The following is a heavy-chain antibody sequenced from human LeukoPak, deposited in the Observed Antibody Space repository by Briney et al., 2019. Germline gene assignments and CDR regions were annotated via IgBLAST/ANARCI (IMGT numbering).Heavy chain of an antibody. V-gene: IGHV4-59*01. CDR3: AREPPFSYDSSGYYPNYFDY. CDR2: IYYSGST. CDR1: GGSISSYY. D-gene: IGHD3-22*01. Sequence: SETLSLTCTVSGGSISSYYWSWIRQPPGKGLEWIGYIYYSGSTNYNPSLKSRVTISVDTSKNQFSLKPSSVTAADTAVYYCAREPPFSYDSSGYYPNYFDYWGQGTLVTVSS. J-gene: IGHJ4*02.